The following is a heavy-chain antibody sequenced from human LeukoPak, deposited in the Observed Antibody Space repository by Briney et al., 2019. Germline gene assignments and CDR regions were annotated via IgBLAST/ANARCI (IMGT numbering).Heavy chain of an antibody. CDR3: AKDVFYSSGYPDY. V-gene: IGHV3-23*01. CDR1: GFTFSSYA. D-gene: IGHD3-22*01. CDR2: ISGSGGST. Sequence: GGSLRLSCAASGFTFSSYAMNWIRQAPGKGLEWVSAISGSGGSTYYADSVKGRFTISRDNSKNTMYLQMNSLRAEDTAVYYCAKDVFYSSGYPDYWGQGTLVTVSS. J-gene: IGHJ4*02.